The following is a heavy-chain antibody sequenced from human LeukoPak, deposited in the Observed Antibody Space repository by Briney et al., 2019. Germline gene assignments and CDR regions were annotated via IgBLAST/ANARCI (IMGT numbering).Heavy chain of an antibody. CDR2: IYYSGST. CDR1: GGSISSGGYY. Sequence: SETLSLTCTVSGGSISSGGYYWSWIRQHPGKGLEWIGYIYYSGSTYYNPSLKSRVTISVDTSKNQFSLKLSSVTAADTAVYYCARDWNGVGHWRYYGMDVWGQGTTVTVSS. D-gene: IGHD1-1*01. CDR3: ARDWNGVGHWRYYGMDV. J-gene: IGHJ6*02. V-gene: IGHV4-31*03.